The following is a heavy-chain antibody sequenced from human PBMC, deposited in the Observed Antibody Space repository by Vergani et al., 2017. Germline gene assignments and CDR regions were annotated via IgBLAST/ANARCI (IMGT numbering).Heavy chain of an antibody. V-gene: IGHV3-73*01. Sequence: EVQLMESGGGCAQPGGSLRLSCAASGFVFSESPIHWVRQVPGKGLEWLGHIRRGSEHYARAYGPSLIGRATISRDDSTNTAYLQLSSLGTDDTAIYFCSAQTQSCHDYWGKGTLVAVSS. CDR2: IRRGSEHYAR. J-gene: IGHJ4*02. CDR3: SAQTQSCHDY. CDR1: GFVFSESP.